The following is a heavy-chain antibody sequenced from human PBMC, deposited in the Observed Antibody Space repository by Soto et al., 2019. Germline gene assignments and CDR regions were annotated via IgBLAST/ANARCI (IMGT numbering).Heavy chain of an antibody. CDR3: ARAESISYDAAS. D-gene: IGHD5-12*01. CDR1: GFTFSDYG. V-gene: IGHV3-33*01. J-gene: IGHJ5*02. CDR2: IWFDGTKK. Sequence: GGSLRLSCAASGFTFSDYGMHWVRQAPGKGLEWVSFIWFDGTKKYYADSMKGRFTISRDNSKNTLYLQMDSLRAEDTAMYYCARAESISYDAASWGQGTLVTVSS.